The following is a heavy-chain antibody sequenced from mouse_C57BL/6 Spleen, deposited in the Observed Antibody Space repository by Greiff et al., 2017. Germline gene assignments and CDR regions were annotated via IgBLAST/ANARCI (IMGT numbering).Heavy chain of an antibody. CDR2: ISSGGSYT. V-gene: IGHV5-6*02. D-gene: IGHD2-2*01. Sequence: DVMLVESGGDLVKPGGSLKLSCAASGFTFSSYGMSWVRQTPDKRLEWVATISSGGSYTYYPDSVKGRFTISRDNAKNTLYLQMSSLKSEDTAMYYCARLGYDEDYDAMDYWGQGTSVTVSS. CDR3: ARLGYDEDYDAMDY. CDR1: GFTFSSYG. J-gene: IGHJ4*01.